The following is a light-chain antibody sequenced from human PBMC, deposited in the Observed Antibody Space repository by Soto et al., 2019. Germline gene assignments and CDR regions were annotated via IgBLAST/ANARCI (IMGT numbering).Light chain of an antibody. Sequence: QAVVTQPPSVSGAPGQRVTISCTGSSSNIGARYDVHWYQHLPGTAPKLLIYGNTNRPSGVPDRFSGSKSGTSASLAITGLQAEDEADYYCQSYDSSLSASVFGGGTQLTVL. CDR2: GNT. CDR1: SSNIGARYD. CDR3: QSYDSSLSASV. V-gene: IGLV1-40*01. J-gene: IGLJ3*02.